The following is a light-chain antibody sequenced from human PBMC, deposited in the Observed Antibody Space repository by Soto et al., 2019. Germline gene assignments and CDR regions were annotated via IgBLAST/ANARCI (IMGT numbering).Light chain of an antibody. CDR1: QGVSRA. J-gene: IGKJ1*01. V-gene: IGKV3-15*01. CDR3: RECVKCASWT. Sequence: LSAVAVSVSPGESATISCRACQGVSRAFAWYQQKPGPAPRLLIYGASTRAPSIPARFSGSGSGTDFSVTISSLLSEDFAGFYVRECVKCASWTFGEGTKVDIK. CDR2: GAS.